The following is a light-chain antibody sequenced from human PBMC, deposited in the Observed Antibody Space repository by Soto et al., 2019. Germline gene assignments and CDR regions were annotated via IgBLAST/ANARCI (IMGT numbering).Light chain of an antibody. Sequence: DIQLTQSPSFLSASVGDRVTITCRASQGISSYLAWYQQKPVKAPKLLIPAASTLQSGVPSRFSGSGSGTEFTLTISSLQPEDFATYYCQQLNNYPRTFGQGTKVDIK. CDR2: AAS. CDR3: QQLNNYPRT. CDR1: QGISSY. V-gene: IGKV1-9*01. J-gene: IGKJ1*01.